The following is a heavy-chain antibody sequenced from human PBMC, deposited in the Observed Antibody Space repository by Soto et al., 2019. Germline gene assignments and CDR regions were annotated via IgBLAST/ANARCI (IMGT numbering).Heavy chain of an antibody. CDR3: ARHAGILASGYSNIGSAVPRYFDY. V-gene: IGHV4-59*08. Sequence: SETLSLTCTVSGGSISSYYWSWIRQPPGKGLEWIGYIYYSGSTNYNPSLKSRVTISVDTSKNQFSLKLSSVTAADTAVYYCARHAGILASGYSNIGSAVPRYFDYWGQGTLVTVSS. D-gene: IGHD3-3*01. CDR1: GGSISSYY. J-gene: IGHJ4*02. CDR2: IYYSGST.